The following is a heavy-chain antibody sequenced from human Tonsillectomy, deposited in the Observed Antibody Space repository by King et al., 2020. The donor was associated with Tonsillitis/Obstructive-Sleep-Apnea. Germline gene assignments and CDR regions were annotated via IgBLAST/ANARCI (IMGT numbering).Heavy chain of an antibody. Sequence: QVQLQQWGAGLLKPSETLSLTCAVYGGSFSGYYWSWIRQPPGKGLEWIGEINHSGSTNYNPSLKSRVTISVDTSKNQFSLKLSSVTAADTAVYYCAAYGSGTLYHYYYMDVWGKGTTVTVSS. J-gene: IGHJ6*03. D-gene: IGHD3-10*01. CDR2: INHSGST. V-gene: IGHV4-34*01. CDR1: GGSFSGYY. CDR3: AAYGSGTLYHYYYMDV.